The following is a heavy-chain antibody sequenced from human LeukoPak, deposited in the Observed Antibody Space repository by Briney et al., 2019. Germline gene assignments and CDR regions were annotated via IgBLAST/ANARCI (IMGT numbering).Heavy chain of an antibody. V-gene: IGHV1-46*01. Sequence: ASVKVSCKASGYTFTSYYMHWVRQAPGQGLEWMVIINPSGSSTTYAQKFQGRVTMTRDTSTSTVYMELSSLRSEDTAVYYCARDNLTYYDFWSGYHDAFDIWGQGTMVTVSS. CDR1: GYTFTSYY. CDR3: ARDNLTYYDFWSGYHDAFDI. CDR2: INPSGSST. J-gene: IGHJ3*02. D-gene: IGHD3-3*01.